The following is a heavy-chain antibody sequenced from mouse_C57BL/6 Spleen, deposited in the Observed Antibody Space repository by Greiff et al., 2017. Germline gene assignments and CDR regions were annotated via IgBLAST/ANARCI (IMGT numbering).Heavy chain of an antibody. CDR3: ARWITTVKEYDFDY. D-gene: IGHD1-1*01. CDR1: GYTFTSYW. CDR2: IDPTSGGT. V-gene: IGHV1-72*01. Sequence: QVQLQQPGAELVKPGASVKLSCKASGYTFTSYWMHWVKQRPGRGLEWIGRIDPTSGGTKYNEKFKGKATLTVDKPSSTAYMQLSSLTSEDSAVYDCARWITTVKEYDFDYWGQGTTLTVST. J-gene: IGHJ2*01.